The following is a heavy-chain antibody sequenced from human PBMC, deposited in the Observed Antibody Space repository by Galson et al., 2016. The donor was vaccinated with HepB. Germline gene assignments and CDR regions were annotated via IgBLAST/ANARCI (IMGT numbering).Heavy chain of an antibody. J-gene: IGHJ3*02. Sequence: SETLSLTCTVSGGSLSSHYWSWIRQPPGKGLEWIGYIYYSGSTNYNPSLKSRVTISVDPSKYQFSLKLNSVTAADTAIYYCARYGAYCGGDCYSNAFDIWGQGTMITVSS. CDR1: GGSLSSHY. V-gene: IGHV4-59*11. CDR2: IYYSGST. CDR3: ARYGAYCGGDCYSNAFDI. D-gene: IGHD2-21*02.